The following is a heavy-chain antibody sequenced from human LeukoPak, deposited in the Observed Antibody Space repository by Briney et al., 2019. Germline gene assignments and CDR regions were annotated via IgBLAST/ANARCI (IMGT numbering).Heavy chain of an antibody. CDR1: GFTFGDYA. D-gene: IGHD1-1*01. CDR3: TRDRGAYNLYDY. CDR2: IRSKAYGETA. Sequence: GGSLRLSCTASGFTFGDYAMSWIRQAPGKGLEWVGFIRSKAYGETADYAASVKGRFTISRDDSKTIAYLQMNSPKTEDTAVYHCTRDRGAYNLYDYWGQGTLVTVSS. J-gene: IGHJ4*02. V-gene: IGHV3-49*03.